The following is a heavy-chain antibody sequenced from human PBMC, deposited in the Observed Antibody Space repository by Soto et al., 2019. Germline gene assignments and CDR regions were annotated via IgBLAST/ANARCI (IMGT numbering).Heavy chain of an antibody. J-gene: IGHJ4*02. CDR3: VKQAHGLDGVAFDY. CDR1: GFIFSEST. D-gene: IGHD2-15*01. CDR2: VSTSGRST. Sequence: GGSLRLSCSASGFIFSESTIYWVRQVPGKGLEAISAVSTSGRSTYYADSVKDRSTISRDNSKNTLFLQMGSLRPEDTAIYYCVKQAHGLDGVAFDYWGQGTQVTVSS. V-gene: IGHV3-64D*06.